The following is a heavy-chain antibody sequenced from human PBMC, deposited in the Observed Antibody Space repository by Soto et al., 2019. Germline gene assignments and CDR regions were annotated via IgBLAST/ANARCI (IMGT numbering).Heavy chain of an antibody. Sequence: PGGSLRLSCAASGFSFSSYAMSWVRQAPGKGLEWVSAISGSGGSTYYADSVKGRFTISRDNSKNTLYLQMNSLRAEDTAVYYCAKDGYDWNLIDYWGQGTLVTVSS. D-gene: IGHD1-7*01. CDR3: AKDGYDWNLIDY. V-gene: IGHV3-23*01. CDR1: GFSFSSYA. J-gene: IGHJ4*02. CDR2: ISGSGGST.